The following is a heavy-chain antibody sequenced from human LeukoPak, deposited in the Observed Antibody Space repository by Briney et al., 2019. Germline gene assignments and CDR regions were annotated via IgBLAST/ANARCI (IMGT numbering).Heavy chain of an antibody. CDR3: ARDIDYTVTTEERWFDP. CDR2: FIPIFGTA. CDR1: GGTFSSYA. Sequence: ASVKVSCKASGGTFSSYATSGVQQAPGQGLEWMGGFIPIFGTANYAQKFQGRVTITADKSTSTAYMELSSLRSEDTAVYYCARDIDYTVTTEERWFDPWGQGTLVTVSS. D-gene: IGHD4-17*01. J-gene: IGHJ5*02. V-gene: IGHV1-69*06.